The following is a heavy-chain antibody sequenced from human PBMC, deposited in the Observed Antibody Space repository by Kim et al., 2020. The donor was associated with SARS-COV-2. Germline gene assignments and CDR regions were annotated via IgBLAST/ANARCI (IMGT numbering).Heavy chain of an antibody. CDR3: ASGSPPPLFPRWVLARAWGAFEL. V-gene: IGHV4-34*01. D-gene: IGHD2-2*03. CDR1: GGSFSGYY. CDR2: INHSGST. Sequence: SETLSLTCAVYGGSFSGYYWSWIRQPPGKGLEWVGEINHSGSTNYNPSLKSRVTISVDTSKNQFSLKLSSVTAADTAVYYCASGSPPPLFPRWVLARAWGAFELWGQGTMVTVSS. J-gene: IGHJ3*01.